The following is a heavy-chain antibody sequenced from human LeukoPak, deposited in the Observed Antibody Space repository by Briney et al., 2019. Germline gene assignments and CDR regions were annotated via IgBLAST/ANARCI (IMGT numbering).Heavy chain of an antibody. CDR3: ARWDGYGDL. J-gene: IGHJ2*01. CDR2: MSGSCGST. V-gene: IGHV3-23*01. D-gene: IGHD5-12*01. CDR1: GFTFSSHA. Sequence: GGSLPLSCAPSGFTFSSHAMRWVRPPTGKALEWVSAMSGSCGSTYYADSVKGRFTISRDNSKNTLYLQMNSLRAEDTAVYYCARWDGYGDLWGRGTLVTVSS.